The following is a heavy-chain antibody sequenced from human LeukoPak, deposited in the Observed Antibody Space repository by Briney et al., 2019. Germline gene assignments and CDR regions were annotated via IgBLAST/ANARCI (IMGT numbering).Heavy chain of an antibody. CDR2: IIGSGTIT. D-gene: IGHD4-17*01. CDR1: GFTFYNFA. Sequence: GGSLRLSCAASGFTFYNFAMSWVRQAPGKGLEWVSLIIGSGTITYYADSVKGRFTISRDNSKNILYLQMDSLRDEDTAVYYCAKDPGTVTSYWGQGTLVTVSS. CDR3: AKDPGTVTSY. V-gene: IGHV3-23*01. J-gene: IGHJ4*02.